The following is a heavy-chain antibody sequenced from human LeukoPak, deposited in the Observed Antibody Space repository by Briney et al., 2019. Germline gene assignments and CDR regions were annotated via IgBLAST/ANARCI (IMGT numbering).Heavy chain of an antibody. CDR3: ARQFLEWFSDAFDI. D-gene: IGHD3-3*01. CDR1: GGSISSSSYY. J-gene: IGHJ3*02. Sequence: SETLSLTCTVSGGSISSSSYYWGWIRQPPGKGLEWIGSIYYSGSTYYNPSLKSRVTISVDTPKNQFSLKLSSVTAADTAVYYCARQFLEWFSDAFDIWGQGTMVTVSS. CDR2: IYYSGST. V-gene: IGHV4-39*01.